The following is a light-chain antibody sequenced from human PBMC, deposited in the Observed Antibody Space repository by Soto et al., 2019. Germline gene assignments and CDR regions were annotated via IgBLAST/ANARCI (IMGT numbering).Light chain of an antibody. CDR1: QSINTF. Sequence: EVLLTQSPATLSVSPGESVTLSCRASQSINTFLAWYQQKPGQAPRLLIYDASSRAAGVPARFSGRGSGTDFTLTINSLEPEDFAVYHCQQRSIWPLTFGQGTRLEIK. CDR3: QQRSIWPLT. V-gene: IGKV3-11*01. J-gene: IGKJ5*01. CDR2: DAS.